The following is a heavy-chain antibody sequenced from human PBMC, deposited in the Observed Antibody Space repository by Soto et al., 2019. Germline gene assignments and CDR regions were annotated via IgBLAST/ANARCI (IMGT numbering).Heavy chain of an antibody. V-gene: IGHV3-30-3*01. CDR2: ISYDGSIK. Sequence: GGSLRLSCAASGFTFSSFAMHWVRQAPGKGLEWVALISYDGSIKYYADSVKGRFNISRDNSKNTLYLQMSSLRPEDTAVYYCARDRLRDGYTDYWGRGTLVTVSS. J-gene: IGHJ4*02. D-gene: IGHD3-16*01. CDR3: ARDRLRDGYTDY. CDR1: GFTFSSFA.